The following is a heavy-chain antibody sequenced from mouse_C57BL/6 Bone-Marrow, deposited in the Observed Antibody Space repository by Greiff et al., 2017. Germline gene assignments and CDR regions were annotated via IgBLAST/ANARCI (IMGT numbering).Heavy chain of an antibody. Sequence: EVKLMESGPELVKPGASVKISCKASGYSFTGYYMNWVKQSPEKSLEWIGEVNPSTGGTTYNQKFKAKATLTVDKSSSTAYMQLKSRTSEDSAVYYCAPVDYYAMDYWGQGTSVTVSS. D-gene: IGHD1-1*01. CDR3: APVDYYAMDY. J-gene: IGHJ4*01. V-gene: IGHV1-42*01. CDR2: VNPSTGGT. CDR1: GYSFTGYY.